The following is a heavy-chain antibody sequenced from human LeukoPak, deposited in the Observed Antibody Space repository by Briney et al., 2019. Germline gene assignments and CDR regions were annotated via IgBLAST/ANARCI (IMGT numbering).Heavy chain of an antibody. CDR1: GYTFTSYG. CDR3: VTAAGWDAFDI. CDR2: MNPNSGNT. V-gene: IGHV1-8*02. J-gene: IGHJ3*02. D-gene: IGHD6-13*01. Sequence: GASVKVSCKASGYTFTSYGISWVRQATGQGLEWMGWMNPNSGNTGYAQKVQGRVTMTRNTSISTAYMELRSLRSEDTAVYYCVTAAGWDAFDIWGQGTMVTVSS.